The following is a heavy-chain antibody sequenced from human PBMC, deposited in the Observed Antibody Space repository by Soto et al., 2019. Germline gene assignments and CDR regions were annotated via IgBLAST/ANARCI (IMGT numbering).Heavy chain of an antibody. Sequence: QVQLQESGPGLVKPSQTLSLTCTVSGGSISSGDYYWSWIRQHPGKGLEWIGYIYYSGSTYYNPSLKSRVTISVDTSKNQFSLKLNSATAADTAVYYCARWWSGSRQGFDPWGQGTLVTVSS. CDR2: IYYSGST. V-gene: IGHV4-31*03. CDR1: GGSISSGDYY. CDR3: ARWWSGSRQGFDP. J-gene: IGHJ5*02. D-gene: IGHD3-3*01.